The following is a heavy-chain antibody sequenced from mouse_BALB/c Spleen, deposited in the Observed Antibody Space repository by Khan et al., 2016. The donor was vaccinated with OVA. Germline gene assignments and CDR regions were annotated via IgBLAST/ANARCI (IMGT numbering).Heavy chain of an antibody. CDR1: GYSITSGYA. D-gene: IGHD1-1*01. CDR2: ISYSGGT. Sequence: EVQLQESGPGLVKPSQSLSLTCTVTGYSITSGYAWNWIRQFPGNKLEWMGYISYSGGTSYNPSLKSRISITRDTSKNQFFLQLNAVTTEDTATDYCARGNYYGDYLDYWGQGTPLTVSS. J-gene: IGHJ2*01. CDR3: ARGNYYGDYLDY. V-gene: IGHV3-2*02.